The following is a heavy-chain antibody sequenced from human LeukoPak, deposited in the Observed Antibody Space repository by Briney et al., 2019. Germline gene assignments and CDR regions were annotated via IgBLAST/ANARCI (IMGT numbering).Heavy chain of an antibody. V-gene: IGHV3-30*02. CDR2: IRFDGSNK. Sequence: GGSLRLSCAASGFTFSSYAMHWVRQAPGKGLEWVAFIRFDGSNKYYADSVKGRFTISRDNSKNTLYLQMNSLRAEDTAVFYCAKEIYGDPTGGRFQHWGQGTLVTVSS. CDR1: GFTFSSYA. CDR3: AKEIYGDPTGGRFQH. D-gene: IGHD4-17*01. J-gene: IGHJ1*01.